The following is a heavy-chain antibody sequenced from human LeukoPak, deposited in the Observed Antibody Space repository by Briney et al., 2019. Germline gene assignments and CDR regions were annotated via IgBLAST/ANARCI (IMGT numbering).Heavy chain of an antibody. CDR3: ARNNGMDV. CDR1: GFTLSNHW. J-gene: IGHJ6*02. V-gene: IGHV3-7*03. Sequence: GGSLRLSCAASGFTLSNHWMTWVRQVPGRGPEWVANVNRDGSESYYLDSVKGRFTISKDNAKNSLYLQMNSLRAEDTALYHCARNNGMDVWGQGTTVIVSS. CDR2: VNRDGSES.